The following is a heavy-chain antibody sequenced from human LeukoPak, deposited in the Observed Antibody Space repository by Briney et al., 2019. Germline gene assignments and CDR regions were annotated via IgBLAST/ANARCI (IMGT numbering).Heavy chain of an antibody. J-gene: IGHJ4*02. CDR3: VRGAYSSGWYNLFDY. Sequence: GESLKISCKGSGYSFTSYWIGWVRQMPGKGLEWMGIIHPGDSDTRYSPSFQGQVTISADKSISTAYLQWSSLKASDTAMYYCVRGAYSSGWYNLFDYWGQGTLVTVSS. CDR2: IHPGDSDT. CDR1: GYSFTSYW. V-gene: IGHV5-51*01. D-gene: IGHD6-19*01.